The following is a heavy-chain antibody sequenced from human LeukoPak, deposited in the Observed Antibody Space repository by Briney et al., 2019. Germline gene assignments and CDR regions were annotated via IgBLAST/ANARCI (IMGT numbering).Heavy chain of an antibody. Sequence: SVKVSCKASGGTFSSYAISWVRQAPGQGLEWMGGIIPIFGTANYAQKFQGRVTITADESTSTAYMELSSLRSEGTAVYYCASGDYDILTGYLDYWGQGTLVTVSS. V-gene: IGHV1-69*13. CDR1: GGTFSSYA. CDR2: IIPIFGTA. J-gene: IGHJ4*02. D-gene: IGHD3-9*01. CDR3: ASGDYDILTGYLDY.